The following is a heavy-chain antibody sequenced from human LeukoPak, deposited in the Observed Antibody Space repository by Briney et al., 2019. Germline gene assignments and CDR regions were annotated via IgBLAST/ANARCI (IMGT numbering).Heavy chain of an antibody. Sequence: PSDTLSLTCTVSGDSFNTYYWSWIRQPPGKGLEWIGYMFYSGSTNYNPSLKSRVTISVDTSKNQFSLKLSSVTAADTAVYYCARDGRGYSYGVRFDPWGQGTLVSVSS. J-gene: IGHJ5*02. CDR3: ARDGRGYSYGVRFDP. CDR2: MFYSGST. V-gene: IGHV4-59*01. D-gene: IGHD5-18*01. CDR1: GDSFNTYY.